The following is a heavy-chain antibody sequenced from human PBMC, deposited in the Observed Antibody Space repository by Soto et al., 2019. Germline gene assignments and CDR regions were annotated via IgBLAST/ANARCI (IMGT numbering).Heavy chain of an antibody. V-gene: IGHV3-23*01. CDR1: GFKFSNYA. CDR2: ISATGGGT. Sequence: GGSLRLSCAASGFKFSNYAMSWVRQAPGKGLEWVSLISATGGGTYYADSVKGRFTISRDNSHNTLYLQVHSLAAEDTAVYYCAKDRRAGGNSAFYFDFWGQGAQVTVSS. D-gene: IGHD3-16*01. J-gene: IGHJ4*02. CDR3: AKDRRAGGNSAFYFDF.